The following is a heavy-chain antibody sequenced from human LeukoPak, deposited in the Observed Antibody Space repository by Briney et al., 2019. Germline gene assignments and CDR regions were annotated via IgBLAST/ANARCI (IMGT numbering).Heavy chain of an antibody. CDR1: GYILSRYD. Sequence: GVSQRLFCAVSGYILSRYDMSWVRQAPGRGLEGGAFIRYDGSNKYYADSVKGRFTIYRDNSKNPLYLQMNSLRAEDTAVYYCAKDLTYYFDYWGQGTLVTVSS. J-gene: IGHJ4*02. V-gene: IGHV3-30*02. CDR2: IRYDGSNK. CDR3: AKDLTYYFDY.